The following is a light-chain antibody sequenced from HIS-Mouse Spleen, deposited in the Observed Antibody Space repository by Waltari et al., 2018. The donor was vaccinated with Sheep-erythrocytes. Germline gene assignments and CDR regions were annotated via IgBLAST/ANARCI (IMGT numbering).Light chain of an antibody. CDR3: QSADSSGTYWV. CDR2: KDS. V-gene: IGLV3-25*03. Sequence: SYELTQPPSVSVSPGQPARITCSGDALPKQYAYGYQQKPGQAPVLVIYKDSERPSGIPERFSGSSSGTTVTLTISGVQAEDEADYYCQSADSSGTYWVFGGGTKLTVL. J-gene: IGLJ3*02. CDR1: ALPKQY.